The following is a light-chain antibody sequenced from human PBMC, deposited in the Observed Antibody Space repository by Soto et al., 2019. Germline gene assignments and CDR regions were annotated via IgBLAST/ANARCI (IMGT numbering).Light chain of an antibody. CDR2: GNS. CDR3: QSYDSSLSGHVV. Sequence: QAVVTQPPSVSGAPGQRVTISCTGSSSNIGAGYDVHWYQQLPGTAPKLLIYGNSNRPSGVPDRFSGSKSGTSASLAIIGLQAEDEADYYCQSYDSSLSGHVVFGGGTKLTVL. CDR1: SSNIGAGYD. V-gene: IGLV1-40*01. J-gene: IGLJ2*01.